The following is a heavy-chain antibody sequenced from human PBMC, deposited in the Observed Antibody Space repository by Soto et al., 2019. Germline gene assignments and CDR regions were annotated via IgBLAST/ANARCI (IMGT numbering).Heavy chain of an antibody. CDR1: GGTFSSYT. J-gene: IGHJ4*02. CDR2: IIPILGIA. CDR3: ARGVDTAIDY. V-gene: IGHV1-69*02. D-gene: IGHD5-18*01. Sequence: QVQLVQSGAEVKKPGSSVKVSCKASGGTFSSYTISWVRQAPGQGLEWMGRIIPILGIANYAQKFQGRVTITADKSTCTAYMELSSLRSEDTAVYYCARGVDTAIDYWGQGTLVTVSS.